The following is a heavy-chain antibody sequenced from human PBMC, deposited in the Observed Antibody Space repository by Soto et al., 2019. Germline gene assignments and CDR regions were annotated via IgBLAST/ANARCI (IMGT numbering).Heavy chain of an antibody. Sequence: PSETLSLTCTVSGGSISSGGYYWSWIRQHPGKGLEWIGYIYYSGSTYYNPSLKSRVTISVDTSKNQFSLKLSSVTAADTAVYYCARVGYCSSTSCYRSLWFDPWGQGTLVTVSS. CDR2: IYYSGST. J-gene: IGHJ5*02. CDR1: GGSISSGGYY. CDR3: ARVGYCSSTSCYRSLWFDP. D-gene: IGHD2-2*02. V-gene: IGHV4-31*03.